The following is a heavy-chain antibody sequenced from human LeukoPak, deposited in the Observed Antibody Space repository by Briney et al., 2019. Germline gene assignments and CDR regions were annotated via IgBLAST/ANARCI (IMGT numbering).Heavy chain of an antibody. CDR2: VYYSGGT. CDR3: ASYVRAPVGYDY. CDR1: GGSISSYY. D-gene: IGHD3-16*01. J-gene: IGHJ4*02. Sequence: SETLSLTCTVSGGSISSYYWSWIRQPPGKGLEWIGSVYYSGGTYYTPSLKSRVTISLDTSKNQFSLKLSSVTAADTAVYYCASYVRAPVGYDYWGQGTLVTVSS. V-gene: IGHV4-59*12.